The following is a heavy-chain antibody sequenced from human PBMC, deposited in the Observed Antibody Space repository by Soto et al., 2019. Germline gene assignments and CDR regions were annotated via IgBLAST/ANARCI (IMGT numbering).Heavy chain of an antibody. D-gene: IGHD1-1*01. Sequence: GASVKVSCKVSGYTLTELSMHWVRQAPGKGLEWMGGFDPEDAETIYAQNFQGRVTMTEDTSTDTAYMELSSLTSEDTAVFYCAILPHWKLLQPSYFHYWAQETLVTVSS. CDR1: GYTLTELS. CDR3: AILPHWKLLQPSYFHY. J-gene: IGHJ4*02. CDR2: FDPEDAET. V-gene: IGHV1-24*01.